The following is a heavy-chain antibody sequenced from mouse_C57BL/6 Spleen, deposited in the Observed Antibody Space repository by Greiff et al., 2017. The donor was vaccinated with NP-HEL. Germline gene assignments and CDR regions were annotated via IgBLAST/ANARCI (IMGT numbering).Heavy chain of an antibody. D-gene: IGHD1-1*01. CDR1: GYTFTSYG. Sequence: VQLQQSGAELARPGASVKLSCKASGYTFTSYGISWVKQRTGQGLEWIGEIYPRSGNTYYNEKFKGKATLTADKSSSTAYMELRSLTSEDSAVYFCARRTTVVAPGYFDYWGQGTTLTGSS. V-gene: IGHV1-81*01. CDR2: IYPRSGNT. J-gene: IGHJ2*01. CDR3: ARRTTVVAPGYFDY.